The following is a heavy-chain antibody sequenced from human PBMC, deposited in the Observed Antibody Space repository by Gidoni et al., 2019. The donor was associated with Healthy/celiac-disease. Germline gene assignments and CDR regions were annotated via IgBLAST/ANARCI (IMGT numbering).Heavy chain of an antibody. D-gene: IGHD2-2*01. CDR1: VGAISSSNW. J-gene: IGHJ4*02. CDR3: ARAPEGYCSSTSCHPVDY. Sequence: QVQLQESGPVLVKPSGTLYLTRAVSVGAISSSNWWRWVRQPPGKGLEWVGEIYHCGSTNYIPSLKSRVTISVDKSKNQFSLKLSSVTAADTAVYYCARAPEGYCSSTSCHPVDYWGQGTLVTVSS. V-gene: IGHV4-4*02. CDR2: IYHCGST.